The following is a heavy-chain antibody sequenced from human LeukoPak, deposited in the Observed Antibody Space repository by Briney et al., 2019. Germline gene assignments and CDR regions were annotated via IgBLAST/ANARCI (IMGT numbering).Heavy chain of an antibody. J-gene: IGHJ5*02. Sequence: GGSLRLSCAASGFTFSGSAMHWVRQTSGKGLEWVARIRSKGNNYAAVYAESVKGRFTISRDVSKNTTYLQMNSLKTEDTAVYFCTRQAAGLDTSGWYNWFDPWGQGILVTVSS. CDR2: IRSKGNNYAA. D-gene: IGHD6-19*01. CDR3: TRQAAGLDTSGWYNWFDP. CDR1: GFTFSGSA. V-gene: IGHV3-73*01.